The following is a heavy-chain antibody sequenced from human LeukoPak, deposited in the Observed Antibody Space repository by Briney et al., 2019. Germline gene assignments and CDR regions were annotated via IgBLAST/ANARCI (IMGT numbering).Heavy chain of an antibody. CDR1: GFTFDDYG. J-gene: IGHJ6*03. Sequence: PGGSLTLSCAASGFTFDDYGMSWLRQAPGKGLEWVSGINWNGGSTGYADFVKGRFTISRDNAKNSLYLQMNSLRAADTALYYCAREGFGKTSRDTAMAPQSYYFFYYMDVWGKGTTVTVSS. CDR3: AREGFGKTSRDTAMAPQSYYFFYYMDV. CDR2: INWNGGST. D-gene: IGHD5-18*01. V-gene: IGHV3-20*04.